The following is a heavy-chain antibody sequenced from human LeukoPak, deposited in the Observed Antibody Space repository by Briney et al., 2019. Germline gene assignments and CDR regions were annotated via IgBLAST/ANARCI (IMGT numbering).Heavy chain of an antibody. Sequence: SETLSLTCNVSGGSIRGYYWSWIRQPPGKGLEWIGYIYYSGSTNYNPSLKSRVTISVDTSKNQFSLKLSSVTAADTAVYYCARASSYGKYYYYYGMDVWGQGTTVTVSS. CDR3: ARASSYGKYYYYYGMDV. CDR1: GGSIRGYY. V-gene: IGHV4-59*01. CDR2: IYYSGST. D-gene: IGHD1-26*01. J-gene: IGHJ6*02.